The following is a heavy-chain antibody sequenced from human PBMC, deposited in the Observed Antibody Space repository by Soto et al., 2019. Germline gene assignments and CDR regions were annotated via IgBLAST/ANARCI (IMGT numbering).Heavy chain of an antibody. CDR3: ARVRYNDSSGYHYYFDY. V-gene: IGHV1-69*01. D-gene: IGHD3-22*01. CDR2: IIPIFGTA. CDR1: GGTFSSYA. Sequence: QVQLVQSGAEVKKPGSSVKVSCKASGGTFSSYAISWVRQAPGQGLEWMGGIIPIFGTANYAQKFQGRVTITADESTSTAYMELSSLRSEDTAVYYCARVRYNDSSGYHYYFDYWGQGTLVTVSS. J-gene: IGHJ4*02.